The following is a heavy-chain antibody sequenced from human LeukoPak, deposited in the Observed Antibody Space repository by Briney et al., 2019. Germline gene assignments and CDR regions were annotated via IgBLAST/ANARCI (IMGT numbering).Heavy chain of an antibody. CDR1: GFTFSSYG. V-gene: IGHV3-23*01. J-gene: IGHJ6*03. D-gene: IGHD3-10*01. Sequence: PGGSLRLSCAASGFTFSSYGMSWVRQAPGKGLEWVSAISGSGGSTYYADSVKGRFTISRDNSKNTLYLQMNSLRAEDTAVYYCAVDQRMVRGAINYYYYMDVWGKGTTVTISS. CDR2: ISGSGGST. CDR3: AVDQRMVRGAINYYYYMDV.